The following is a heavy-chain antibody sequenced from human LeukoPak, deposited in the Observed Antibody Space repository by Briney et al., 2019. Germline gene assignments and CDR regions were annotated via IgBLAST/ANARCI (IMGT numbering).Heavy chain of an antibody. CDR1: GFTFSSYA. V-gene: IGHV3-64*01. D-gene: IGHD3-10*01. Sequence: GGSLRLSCAASGFTFSSYAMHWVRQAPGKGLEYVSAISSNGGSTYYANSVKGRFTISRDNSKNTPYLQMGSLRAEDVAVYYCARDRGGHFDYWGQGTLVTVSS. CDR3: ARDRGGHFDY. CDR2: ISSNGGST. J-gene: IGHJ4*02.